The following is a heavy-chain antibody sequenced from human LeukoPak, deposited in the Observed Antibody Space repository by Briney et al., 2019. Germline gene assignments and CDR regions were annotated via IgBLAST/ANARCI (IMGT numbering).Heavy chain of an antibody. V-gene: IGHV4-59*12. Sequence: PSETLSLTCTVSGGSINSYYWNWIRQPPGQGLEWIGYIYYTGSTNYNPSLKSRLTISLDTSKNQFSLKLSSVTAADTAVYYCARDQDVVVVAATPGNWFDPWGQGTLVTVSS. CDR3: ARDQDVVVVAATPGNWFDP. CDR2: IYYTGST. CDR1: GGSINSYY. D-gene: IGHD2-15*01. J-gene: IGHJ5*02.